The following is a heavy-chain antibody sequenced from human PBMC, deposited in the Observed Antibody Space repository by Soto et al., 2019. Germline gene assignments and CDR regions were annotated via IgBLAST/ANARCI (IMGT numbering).Heavy chain of an antibody. CDR2: ISYDETHE. CDR3: AKALYDRSAYHFDAYFHGMDV. Sequence: QLQLVESGGGVVQPGTSLRLSCTVSGFTFSNYGMHWVRQAPGKGLEWVAVISYDETHEYYAQSVKGRFTISRDNSKNRVYLQMNSLRAEDTALYYCAKALYDRSAYHFDAYFHGMDVWGQGTTVTVS. D-gene: IGHD3-16*01. J-gene: IGHJ6*02. CDR1: GFTFSNYG. V-gene: IGHV3-30*18.